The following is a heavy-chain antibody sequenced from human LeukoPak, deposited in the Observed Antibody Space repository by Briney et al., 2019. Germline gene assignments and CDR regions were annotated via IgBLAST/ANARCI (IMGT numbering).Heavy chain of an antibody. J-gene: IGHJ6*02. CDR1: GYTFTSYG. Sequence: ASVKVSCKASGYTFTSYGISWVRQAPGQGLEWMGWISAYNGNTNYAQKLQGRVTMTTDTSTSTAYMELRSLRSDDTAVYYCGRDIVVVPAANRRYYYYYGMDVWGQGTTVTVSS. CDR3: GRDIVVVPAANRRYYYYYGMDV. V-gene: IGHV1-18*01. D-gene: IGHD2-2*01. CDR2: ISAYNGNT.